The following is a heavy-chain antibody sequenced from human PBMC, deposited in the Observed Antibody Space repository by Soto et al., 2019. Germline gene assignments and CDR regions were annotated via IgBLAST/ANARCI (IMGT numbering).Heavy chain of an antibody. CDR2: INPSGGTT. Sequence: QVQLVQSGAEVKKPGASVKVSCKASGYTFISYHMHWVRQAPGQGREWMGIINPSGGTTTYAQKFQGRVTMTRDTSTSTVYMELSSLRSEDTAVYFCARDRGTDSGTYSGYWGQGTLVTVSS. CDR1: GYTFISYH. V-gene: IGHV1-46*01. J-gene: IGHJ4*02. D-gene: IGHD1-26*01. CDR3: ARDRGTDSGTYSGY.